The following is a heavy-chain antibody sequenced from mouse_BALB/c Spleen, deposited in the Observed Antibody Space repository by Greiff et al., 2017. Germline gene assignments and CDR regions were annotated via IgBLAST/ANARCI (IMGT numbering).Heavy chain of an antibody. CDR3: RACGWDSLDY. J-gene: IGHJ2*01. CDR1: GSTFTSYW. Sequence: VQLQQSGTVLARPGASVKMSCKASGSTFTSYWMHWVKQRPGQGLEWIGAIYPGNSDTSYNQKFKGKAKRTAVASTSTAYMALSSLTNGDSAVYYGRACGWDSLDYGGQGTTLTVSS. CDR2: IYPGNSDT. V-gene: IGHV1-5*01.